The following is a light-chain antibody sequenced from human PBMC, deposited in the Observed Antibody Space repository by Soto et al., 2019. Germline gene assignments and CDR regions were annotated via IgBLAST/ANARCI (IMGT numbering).Light chain of an antibody. CDR2: SNH. CDR1: SSDVGGYNY. V-gene: IGLV1-44*01. CDR3: ATWDDSLNGLYV. J-gene: IGLJ1*01. Sequence: QSVLTQPASVSGSPGQSITISCTGTSSDVGGYNYVSWYQQLPGTAPKLLIFSNHQRPSGVPDRFSGSKSGTSASLTISGLQSEDEADYHCATWDDSLNGLYVFGSGTKVTVL.